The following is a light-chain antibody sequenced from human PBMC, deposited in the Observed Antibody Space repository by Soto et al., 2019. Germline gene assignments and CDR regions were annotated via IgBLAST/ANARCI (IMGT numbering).Light chain of an antibody. CDR1: SSDIGAYDY. V-gene: IGLV2-14*01. J-gene: IGLJ1*01. Sequence: QSALTQPASVSGSPGQSIAISCTGTSSDIGAYDYVSWYQQHPDKAPKLIIYEVTKRPSGVSTRFSGFKSGNTASLTISGLQAEDEGDYYCGSHTSGSTRVFGTGTKVTVL. CDR3: GSHTSGSTRV. CDR2: EVT.